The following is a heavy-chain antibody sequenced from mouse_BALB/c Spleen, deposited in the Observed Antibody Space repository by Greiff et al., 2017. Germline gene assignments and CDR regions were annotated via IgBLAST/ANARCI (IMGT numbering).Heavy chain of an antibody. CDR3: ASPNWEIFAY. V-gene: IGHV1-14*01. CDR2: INPYNDGT. J-gene: IGHJ3*01. D-gene: IGHD4-1*01. CDR1: GYTFTSYV. Sequence: VQLQQPGSELVRPGASVKLSCKASGYTFTSYVMHWVKQKPGQGLEWIGYINPYNDGTKYNEKFKGKATLTSDKSSSTAYMELSSLTSEDSAVYYCASPNWEIFAYWGQGTLVTVSA.